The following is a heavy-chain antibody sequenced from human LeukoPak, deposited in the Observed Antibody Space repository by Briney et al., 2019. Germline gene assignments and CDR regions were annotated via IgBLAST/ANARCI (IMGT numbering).Heavy chain of an antibody. CDR1: GFTFSTYE. Sequence: GGSLRLSCAASGFTFSTYEMNWVRQAPGKGLEWVSYISSSGGDIYYADSVKGRFTISRDNANNTLSLQMTSLRPEDTAVYYCAKEVHDHIWGRSHVNNFDPWGQGTLVTVSS. J-gene: IGHJ5*02. D-gene: IGHD3-16*01. CDR2: ISSSGGDI. CDR3: AKEVHDHIWGRSHVNNFDP. V-gene: IGHV3-48*03.